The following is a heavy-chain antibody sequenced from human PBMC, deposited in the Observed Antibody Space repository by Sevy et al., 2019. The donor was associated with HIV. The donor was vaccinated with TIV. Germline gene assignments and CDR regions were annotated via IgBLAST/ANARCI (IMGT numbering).Heavy chain of an antibody. V-gene: IGHV3-33*01. CDR2: IWYDGSNK. Sequence: GGSLRLSCAASGFTFSSYGMHWVRQAPGKGLEWVAVIWYDGSNKYYAYSVKGRFTISRDISKNTLYLQMNSLRAEDTAVYYCARDGAVDTAMVYYYYGMDVWGQGTTVTVSS. CDR1: GFTFSSYG. J-gene: IGHJ6*02. D-gene: IGHD5-18*01. CDR3: ARDGAVDTAMVYYYYGMDV.